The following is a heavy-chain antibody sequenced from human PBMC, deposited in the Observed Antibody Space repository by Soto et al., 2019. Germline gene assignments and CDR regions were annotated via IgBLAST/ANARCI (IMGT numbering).Heavy chain of an antibody. CDR1: GFTFRSYA. CDR3: ASQALDLVPENFHFYRMDV. Sequence: EVYLLESGGGLVQPGGSLRLSCAASGFTFRSYAVSWVRQDPGKGLEWVSGISDSGVTTYYADSVKGRFTISRDNSKITLYVQMSSLRAEDTAVYYCASQALDLVPENFHFYRMDVWGQGTTVTVS. J-gene: IGHJ6*02. CDR2: ISDSGVTT. D-gene: IGHD5-12*01. V-gene: IGHV3-23*01.